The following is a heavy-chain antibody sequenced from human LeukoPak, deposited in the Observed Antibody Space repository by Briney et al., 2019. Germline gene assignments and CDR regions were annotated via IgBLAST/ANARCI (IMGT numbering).Heavy chain of an antibody. Sequence: GASVNVSCKTSGYTFTYYGISWVRQAPGLGLEWMGWISAYNGNTNYAQKVQGRVTMTTGTSTSTAYMELRSLRFDDTAVYYCARDQSVRLLQTSSTYFKHVFAIWGQGSMVTVSS. CDR3: ARDQSVRLLQTSSTYFKHVFAI. D-gene: IGHD6-13*01. CDR1: GYTFTYYG. J-gene: IGHJ3*02. V-gene: IGHV1-18*01. CDR2: ISAYNGNT.